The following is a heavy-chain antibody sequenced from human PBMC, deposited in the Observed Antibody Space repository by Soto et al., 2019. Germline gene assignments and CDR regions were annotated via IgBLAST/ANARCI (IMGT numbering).Heavy chain of an antibody. Sequence: GGSLRLSCAASGFTFSSYWMSWVRQAPGKGLEWVANIKQDGSDEYYVDSVKGRFTISRDNAKHSLYLQMNSLRAEDTAVYYCANPTDILTGYSGYNWFDPWGQGTLVPVSS. D-gene: IGHD3-9*01. V-gene: IGHV3-7*03. J-gene: IGHJ5*02. CDR1: GFTFSSYW. CDR3: ANPTDILTGYSGYNWFDP. CDR2: IKQDGSDE.